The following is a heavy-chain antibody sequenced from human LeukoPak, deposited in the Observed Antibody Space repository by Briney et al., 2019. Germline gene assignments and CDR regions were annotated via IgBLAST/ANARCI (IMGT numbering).Heavy chain of an antibody. D-gene: IGHD2-15*01. CDR1: GYTFTSYG. CDR3: ARVGYCSGGSCYEGHWFDP. V-gene: IGHV1-18*01. Sequence: GASVKVSCKASGYTFTSYGISWVRQAPGQGLEWMGWISTYNGNTNYAQKLQGRVTMTRDMSTSTVYMELSSLRSEDTAVYYCARVGYCSGGSCYEGHWFDPWGQGTLVTVSS. J-gene: IGHJ5*02. CDR2: ISTYNGNT.